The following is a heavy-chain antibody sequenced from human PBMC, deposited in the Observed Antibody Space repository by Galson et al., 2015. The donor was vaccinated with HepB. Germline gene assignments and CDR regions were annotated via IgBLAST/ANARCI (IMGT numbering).Heavy chain of an antibody. D-gene: IGHD3-10*01. CDR2: INPNSGGT. Sequence: SVKVSCKASGYTFTGYYMHWVRQAPGQGPEWMGWINPNSGGTNYAQKFQGWVTMTRDTSISTAYMELSRLRSDDTAVYYCARGFGELLGYCYGMDVWGQGTTVTVSS. CDR1: GYTFTGYY. V-gene: IGHV1-2*04. CDR3: ARGFGELLGYCYGMDV. J-gene: IGHJ6*02.